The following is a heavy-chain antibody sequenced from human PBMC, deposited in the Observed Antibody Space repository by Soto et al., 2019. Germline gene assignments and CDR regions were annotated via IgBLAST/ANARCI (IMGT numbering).Heavy chain of an antibody. Sequence: VQLVESGGGVVQPGRSLRLSCAASGFTFSDYAMHWVRQAPGKGLEWVAVVSHDGRNTHYADSVKGRFTISRDSSKNTVFLGMTSLRAEDTAVYYCATGGRQWLVTSDFNYWGQGALVTVSS. CDR3: ATGGRQWLVTSDFNY. V-gene: IGHV3-30*03. CDR1: GFTFSDYA. CDR2: VSHDGRNT. J-gene: IGHJ4*02. D-gene: IGHD6-19*01.